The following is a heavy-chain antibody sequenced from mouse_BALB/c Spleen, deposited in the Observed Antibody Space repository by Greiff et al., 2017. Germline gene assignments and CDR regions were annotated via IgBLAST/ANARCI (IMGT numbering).Heavy chain of an antibody. Sequence: EVQRVESGGGLVKPGGSLKLSCAASGFTFSDYYMYWVRQTPEKRLEWVATISDGGSYTYYPDSVKGRFTISRDNAKNNLYLQMTSLRSEDTAMYYCAGYRYDKGRDHGGQGTTLTVSS. CDR1: GFTFSDYY. J-gene: IGHJ2*01. CDR3: AGYRYDKGRDH. V-gene: IGHV5-4*02. CDR2: ISDGGSYT. D-gene: IGHD2-12*01.